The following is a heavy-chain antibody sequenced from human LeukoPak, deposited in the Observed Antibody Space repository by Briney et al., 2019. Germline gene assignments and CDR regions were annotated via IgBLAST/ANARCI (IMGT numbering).Heavy chain of an antibody. J-gene: IGHJ4*02. D-gene: IGHD3-10*01. V-gene: IGHV4-59*01. CDR3: ARDNGSRDVDY. CDR2: IYYSGST. Sequence: WSWIRQPPGKGLEWIGYIYYSGSTNYNPSLKSRVTISVETSKNQFSLKLSSVTAADTAVYYCARDNGSRDVDYWGQGTLVTVSS.